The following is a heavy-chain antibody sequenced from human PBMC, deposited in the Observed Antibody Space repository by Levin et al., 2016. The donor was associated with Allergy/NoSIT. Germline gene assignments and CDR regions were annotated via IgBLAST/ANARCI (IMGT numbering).Heavy chain of an antibody. J-gene: IGHJ4*02. CDR2: IYTGGNT. D-gene: IGHD3-10*01. CDR3: AKLRGPRYFDF. CDR1: GVSIPSTSYY. Sequence: SETLSLTCTVSGVSIPSTSYYWAWIRQPPGKGLEWIGNIYTGGNTYYNPSLKSRLTISIDSSKNQFSLKLRSVTAADTAVYYCAKLRGPRYFDFWGQGILVTASS. V-gene: IGHV4-39*01.